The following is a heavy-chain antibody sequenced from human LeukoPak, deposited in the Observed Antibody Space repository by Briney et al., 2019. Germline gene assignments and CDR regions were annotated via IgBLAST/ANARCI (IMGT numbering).Heavy chain of an antibody. CDR3: ARPYYDFWSGYPRYGMDV. CDR1: GFTFSSYA. V-gene: IGHV3-30-3*01. CDR2: ISYDGSNK. D-gene: IGHD3-3*01. Sequence: PGRSLRLSCAASGFTFSSYAMHWVRQAPGKGLEWVAVISYDGSNKYYADSVKGRFTISRDNSKNTLYLQMNSLRAEDTAVYYCARPYYDFWSGYPRYGMDVWGQGTTVTVSS. J-gene: IGHJ6*02.